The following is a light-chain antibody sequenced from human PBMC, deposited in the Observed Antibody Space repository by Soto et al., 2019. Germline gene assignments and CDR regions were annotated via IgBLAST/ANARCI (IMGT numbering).Light chain of an antibody. CDR1: SSNIGSNY. CDR2: RAD. J-gene: IGLJ2*01. V-gene: IGLV1-47*01. CDR3: AAWDDTLSGLV. Sequence: QPVLTQPPSASGTPGQTVTISCSGRSSNIGSNYVYWYQQLPGTAPRLLMYRADQRPSGVPDRFSGSKSGTSASLAISGLRSEDAADYYCAAWDDTLSGLVFGGGTKVTVL.